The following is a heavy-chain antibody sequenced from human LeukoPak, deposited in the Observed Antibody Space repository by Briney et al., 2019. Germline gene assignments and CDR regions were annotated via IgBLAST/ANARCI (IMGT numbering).Heavy chain of an antibody. V-gene: IGHV4-61*02. J-gene: IGHJ4*02. D-gene: IGHD3-22*01. CDR2: IYTSGST. CDR3: AREQWAYRSYYASSGYHDY. CDR1: GGSISSGSYF. Sequence: SQTLSLTCTVSGGSISSGSYFWSWIRQPAGKGLEWIGRIYTSGSTNYSPSLKSRVTISVDTSRNQFSLNLTSVTAADTAMYYCAREQWAYRSYYASSGYHDYWGQGTLVTVSS.